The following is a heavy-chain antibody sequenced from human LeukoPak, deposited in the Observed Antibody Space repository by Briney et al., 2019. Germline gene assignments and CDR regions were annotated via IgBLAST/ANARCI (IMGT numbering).Heavy chain of an antibody. D-gene: IGHD6-13*01. V-gene: IGHV4-39*07. CDR1: GGSISSSSYY. CDR3: ARDSTLSSSREPDAFDI. CDR2: IYYSGST. Sequence: SETLSLTCTVSGGSISSSSYYWGWIRQPPGKGLEWIGSIYYSGSTYYNPSLKSRVTMSVDTSKNQFSLKPSSVTAADTAVYYCARDSTLSSSREPDAFDIWGQGTMVTVSS. J-gene: IGHJ3*02.